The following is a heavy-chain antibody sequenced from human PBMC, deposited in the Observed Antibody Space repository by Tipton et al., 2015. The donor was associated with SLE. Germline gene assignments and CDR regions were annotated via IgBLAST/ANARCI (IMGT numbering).Heavy chain of an antibody. J-gene: IGHJ4*02. CDR2: IYYSGST. CDR1: GGSISSSRYY. CDR3: ARVSGYSYGNDY. Sequence: LRLSCTVSGGSISSSRYYWDWIRQPPGKGLEWIGSIYYSGSTYYNPSLKSRVTISVDTSKNQFSLKLSSVTAADTAVYYCARVSGYSYGNDYWGQGTLVTVSS. D-gene: IGHD5-18*01. V-gene: IGHV4-39*07.